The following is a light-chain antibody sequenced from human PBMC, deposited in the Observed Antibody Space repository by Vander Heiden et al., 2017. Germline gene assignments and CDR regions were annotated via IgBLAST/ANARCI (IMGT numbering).Light chain of an antibody. CDR3: QVWDSGSLL. CDR1: NIEDKN. V-gene: IGLV3-9*01. Sequence: SYDLTQPLTVSVGMGQTASITGGGHNIEDKNVHWYRQRPGQAPMLVIYRDRSRPSGIPERFSGSNSGNTATLIISGAQAADEADYYCQVWDSGSLLFGGGTKLTVL. J-gene: IGLJ2*01. CDR2: RDR.